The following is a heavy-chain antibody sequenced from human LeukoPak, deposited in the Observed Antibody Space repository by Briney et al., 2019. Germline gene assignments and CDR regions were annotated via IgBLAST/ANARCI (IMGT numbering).Heavy chain of an antibody. V-gene: IGHV3-21*01. J-gene: IGHJ4*02. CDR2: ISSSSSYI. Sequence: GGTLRLSCAASGFTFSSYSMNWVRQAPGKGLEWVSSISSSSSYIYYADSVKGRFTISRDNAKNSLYLQMNSLRAEDTAVYYCARGGYSSSWYWVYWGQGTLVTVSS. CDR1: GFTFSSYS. CDR3: ARGGYSSSWYWVY. D-gene: IGHD6-13*01.